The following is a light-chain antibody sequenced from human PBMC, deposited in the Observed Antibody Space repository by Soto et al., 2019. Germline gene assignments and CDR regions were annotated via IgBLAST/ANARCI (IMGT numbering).Light chain of an antibody. Sequence: SALTHPPSVSGSPGQAFTISCTGTISDVGFYARVSWYQQPQAGTAPELLIYDVTNRPSGVPDRFSGSQSGKTASLTISGLQAEDEADYYCSSYTSRSTYVFGTGTKVTVL. CDR2: DVT. CDR1: ISDVGFYAR. V-gene: IGLV2-18*02. CDR3: SSYTSRSTYV. J-gene: IGLJ1*01.